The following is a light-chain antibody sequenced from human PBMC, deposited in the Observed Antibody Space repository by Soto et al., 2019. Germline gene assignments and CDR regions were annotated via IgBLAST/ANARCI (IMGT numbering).Light chain of an antibody. Sequence: QPVLTQPRSVSGFPGQSVTISCAGISNDVGVYTFVSWYQHHPDKAPKLIIYDVFHRPSGVPDRFSGSRSGNTASLTVSGIQAEDEADYYCCSYASNFAIFGGGTQLTVL. CDR3: CSYASNFAI. CDR1: SNDVGVYTF. CDR2: DVF. V-gene: IGLV2-11*01. J-gene: IGLJ2*01.